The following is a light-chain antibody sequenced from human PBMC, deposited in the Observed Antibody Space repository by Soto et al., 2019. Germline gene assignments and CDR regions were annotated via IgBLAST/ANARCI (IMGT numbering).Light chain of an antibody. CDR2: WAS. CDR1: QSVLYSSNNKNY. J-gene: IGKJ2*01. V-gene: IGKV4-1*01. Sequence: DIVMTQSPDSLAVSLGERATINCKSSQSVLYSSNNKNYLAWFQQKPGQPPKLLIYWASTRESGVPDRFSGSGSGTDFTLTVSILQAEDVAVYYCQHYYDVPYTFGQGTKLEIK. CDR3: QHYYDVPYT.